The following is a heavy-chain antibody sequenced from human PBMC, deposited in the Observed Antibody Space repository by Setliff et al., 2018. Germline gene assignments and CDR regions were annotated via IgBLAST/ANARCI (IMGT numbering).Heavy chain of an antibody. J-gene: IGHJ4*02. D-gene: IGHD4-17*01. CDR3: ARLATDYGDYESLNYFDY. V-gene: IGHV1-69*13. Sequence: SVKVSCKASGGTFSSYAISWVRQAPGQGLEWMGGIIPIFGTANYAQKFQGRVTITADESTSTAYMELSSLKASDTAMYYCARLATDYGDYESLNYFDYWGQGTLVTVSS. CDR1: GGTFSSYA. CDR2: IIPIFGTA.